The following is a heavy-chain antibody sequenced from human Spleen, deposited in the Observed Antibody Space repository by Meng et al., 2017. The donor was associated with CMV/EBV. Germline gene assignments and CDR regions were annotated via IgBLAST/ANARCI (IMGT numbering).Heavy chain of an antibody. V-gene: IGHV3-23*01. CDR1: FSSYA. CDR3: AKDGDFDFWSGSYSHAFDV. J-gene: IGHJ3*01. CDR2: ISGRSEHT. Sequence: FSSYAMSWVRQAPGEGLEWVSGISGRSEHTYYADSVKGRFTVSRDNSKNTLYLQMNSLRVEDTAVYYCAKDGDFDFWSGSYSHAFDVWGQGSMVTVSS. D-gene: IGHD3-3*01.